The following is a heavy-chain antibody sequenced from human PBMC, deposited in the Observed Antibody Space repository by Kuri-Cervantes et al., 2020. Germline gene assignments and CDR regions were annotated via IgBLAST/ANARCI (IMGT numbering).Heavy chain of an antibody. V-gene: IGHV3-30-3*01. CDR1: GFTFSSYA. Sequence: GGSLRLSCAASGFTFSSYAMHWVRQAPGKGLEWVAVISYDGSNKYYADSVKGRFTISRDNSKNTLYLQMNSLRAEDTAVYYCATNGDYKGFSFDYWGQGTLVTVSS. D-gene: IGHD4-17*01. J-gene: IGHJ4*02. CDR3: ATNGDYKGFSFDY. CDR2: ISYDGSNK.